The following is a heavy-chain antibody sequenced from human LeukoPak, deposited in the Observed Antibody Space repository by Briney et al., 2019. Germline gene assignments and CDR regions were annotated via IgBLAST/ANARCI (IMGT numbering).Heavy chain of an antibody. D-gene: IGHD3-16*02. J-gene: IGHJ4*02. CDR1: GFTFSSYW. Sequence: PGGSLRLSCTASGFTFSSYWMSWVRQAPGKGLEWVANIRQDGGLKHYVDSVKGRFTISRDNAENSLYLQMNSLRAEDTAVYYCAKSPVVITFGGVIVFFDYWGQGTLVTVSS. CDR3: AKSPVVITFGGVIVFFDY. V-gene: IGHV3-7*03. CDR2: IRQDGGLK.